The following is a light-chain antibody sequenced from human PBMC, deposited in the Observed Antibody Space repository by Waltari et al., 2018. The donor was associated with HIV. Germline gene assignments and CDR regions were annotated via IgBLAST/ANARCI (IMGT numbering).Light chain of an antibody. CDR3: QSYDSRLTVWV. V-gene: IGLV1-40*01. CDR2: INI. Sequence: QSVLTQPASVSGALGQRVAISCTGSSPKIGADYAVPRYQQFPGAAPNLLIYININRPSGVPDRFSGSKSGTSASLAITGLQAEDEADYYCQSYDSRLTVWVFGGGTKVTVL. CDR1: SPKIGADYA. J-gene: IGLJ3*02.